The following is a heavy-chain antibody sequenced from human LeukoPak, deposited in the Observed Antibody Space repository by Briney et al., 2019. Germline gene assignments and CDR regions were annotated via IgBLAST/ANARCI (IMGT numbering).Heavy chain of an antibody. D-gene: IGHD3-9*01. CDR2: ISGSGGST. CDR1: GFTFSSYA. CDR3: AKCLILAGYYIGAFDI. Sequence: GGSLRLSCAASGFTFSSYAMSWVRQAPGKGLEWVSAISGSGGSTYYADSVKGRFTIPRDNSKNTLYLQMNSLRAEDTAVYYCAKCLILAGYYIGAFDIWGQGTMVTVSS. J-gene: IGHJ3*02. V-gene: IGHV3-23*01.